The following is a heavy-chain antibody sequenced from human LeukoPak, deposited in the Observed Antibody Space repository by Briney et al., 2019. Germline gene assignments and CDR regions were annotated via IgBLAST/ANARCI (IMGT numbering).Heavy chain of an antibody. D-gene: IGHD5-12*01. CDR2: ISYDGSNK. CDR3: AKDRYSGYEFLDY. J-gene: IGHJ4*02. CDR1: GFTFSRYG. V-gene: IGHV3-30*18. Sequence: GRSLRLSCAASGFTFSRYGMHWVRQAPGKGLEWVAVISYDGSNKYYADSVKGRFTISRDNSKNTLYLQMNSLRGEDTAVYYCAKDRYSGYEFLDYWGQGTLVTVSS.